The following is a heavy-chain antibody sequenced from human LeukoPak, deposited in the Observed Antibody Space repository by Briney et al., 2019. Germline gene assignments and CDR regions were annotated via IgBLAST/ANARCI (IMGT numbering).Heavy chain of an antibody. CDR3: TRNGIPETNWSGYYIDY. Sequence: GGSLRLSCAASGFPFSSYAMTWVRQAPGKGLEWVGFIRSKTHGGTTEYAASVKGRFTVSRDDSKSIAYLQMNSLKIEDTAVYYCTRNGIPETNWSGYYIDYWGQGTLVTVSS. V-gene: IGHV3-49*04. CDR1: GFPFSSYA. J-gene: IGHJ4*02. CDR2: IRSKTHGGTT. D-gene: IGHD3-3*01.